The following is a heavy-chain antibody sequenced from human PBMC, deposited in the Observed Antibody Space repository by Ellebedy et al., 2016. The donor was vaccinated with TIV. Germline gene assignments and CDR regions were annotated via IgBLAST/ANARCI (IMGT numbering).Heavy chain of an antibody. J-gene: IGHJ5*01. D-gene: IGHD6-13*01. CDR1: GFTFSSYC. CDR3: TKDVYSSSLNWFDS. V-gene: IGHV3-23*01. Sequence: GESLKISCAASGFTFSSYCMSWVRQAPGKGLEWVSGISDSGGNTFYADSVKGRFTISRDNSKNTLFLQMIRLRAEDTAIYYCTKDVYSSSLNWFDSWGQGALVTVSS. CDR2: ISDSGGNT.